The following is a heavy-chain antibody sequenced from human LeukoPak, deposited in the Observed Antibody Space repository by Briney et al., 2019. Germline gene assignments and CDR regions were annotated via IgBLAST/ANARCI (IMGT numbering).Heavy chain of an antibody. CDR2: INPSGGST. J-gene: IGHJ5*02. V-gene: IGHV1-46*01. CDR1: GYTFTSYY. CDR3: AREGNHPQDYGDYDSNWFDP. D-gene: IGHD4-17*01. Sequence: ASVKVSCKASGYTFTSYYMHWVRQAPGQGLEWMGIINPSGGSTSYAQKFQGGVTMTRDTSTSTVYMELSSLRSEDTAVYYCAREGNHPQDYGDYDSNWFDPWGQGTLVTVSS.